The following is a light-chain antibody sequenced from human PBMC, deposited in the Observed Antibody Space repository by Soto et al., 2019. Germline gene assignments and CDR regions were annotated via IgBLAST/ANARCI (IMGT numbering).Light chain of an antibody. CDR3: LQHYDYSWT. V-gene: IGKV1-17*01. Sequence: DIQMTQSPSSLSASVGDRVTITCRASQNIRNSLGWYQQKPGKAPKRLIYAVSSLQSGVPSRFSGSGSRTDFALTISSLQPEDFATYYCLQHYDYSWTFGQGTKVEI. CDR1: QNIRNS. CDR2: AVS. J-gene: IGKJ1*01.